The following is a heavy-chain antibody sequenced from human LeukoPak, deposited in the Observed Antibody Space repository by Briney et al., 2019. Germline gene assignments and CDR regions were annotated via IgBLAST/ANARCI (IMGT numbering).Heavy chain of an antibody. J-gene: IGHJ4*02. CDR3: ARVDSTSWFDY. D-gene: IGHD6-13*01. CDR2: INTGSRYA. Sequence: GGSLRLSCAASGFTFGDYYMIWIRQAPGKGLEWVSYINTGSRYANYADSVKGRFTISRDDANNLLYLQMNSLRAEDTAVYYCARVDSTSWFDYWGQGTPVTVSS. CDR1: GFTFGDYY. V-gene: IGHV3-11*05.